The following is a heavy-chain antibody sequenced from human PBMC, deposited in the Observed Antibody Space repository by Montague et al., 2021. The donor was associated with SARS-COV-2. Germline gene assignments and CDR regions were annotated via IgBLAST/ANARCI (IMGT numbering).Heavy chain of an antibody. Sequence: PALVKPTQTLTLTCTFSGFSLSTSGMRASWIRQPPGKALEWLARIDWDDDKFYSTSLKARLTISKDTSKNQVVLTMTNMDPVDTATYYCARSYYDILTAYYTPVDYGGQGTLVTVSS. CDR3: ARSYYDILTAYYTPVDY. V-gene: IGHV2-70*04. J-gene: IGHJ4*02. CDR1: GFSLSTSGMR. D-gene: IGHD3-9*01. CDR2: IDWDDDK.